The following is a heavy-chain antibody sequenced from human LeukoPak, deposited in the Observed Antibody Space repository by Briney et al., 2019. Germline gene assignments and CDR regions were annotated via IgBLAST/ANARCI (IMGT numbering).Heavy chain of an antibody. Sequence: GGSLRLSCAASGFTFRNYVIHWVRQAPGKGLEWVAVTSSDLNVKLYADSVKGRFTIPRDNSRSTLYLQMNSLRPEDTAIYYCAREGYYGSGSPPSLYFDYWGQGTLVTVSS. CDR3: AREGYYGSGSPPSLYFDY. CDR1: GFTFRNYV. V-gene: IGHV3-30-3*01. CDR2: TSSDLNVK. J-gene: IGHJ4*02. D-gene: IGHD3-10*01.